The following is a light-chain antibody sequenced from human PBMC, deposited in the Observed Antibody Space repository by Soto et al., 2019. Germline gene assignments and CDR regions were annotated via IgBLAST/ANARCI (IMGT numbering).Light chain of an antibody. Sequence: QSALTQPASVSGSPGQSITISCTGTSSDVGGYNYVSWYQQHPGKAPKLIIYEVSNRPSGVSNRFSGSKSGNTASLTVSGLQAEDEADYDCSSYSSVTTLWVFGGGTQLTVL. CDR2: EVS. CDR1: SSDVGGYNY. V-gene: IGLV2-14*01. CDR3: SSYSSVTTLWV. J-gene: IGLJ3*02.